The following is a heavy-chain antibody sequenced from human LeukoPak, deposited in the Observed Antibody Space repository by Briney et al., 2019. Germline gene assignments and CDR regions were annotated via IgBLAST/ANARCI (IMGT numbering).Heavy chain of an antibody. V-gene: IGHV4-59*08. D-gene: IGHD3-9*01. CDR1: GGSISSYY. Sequence: ETLSLTCTVSGGSISSYYWSWIRQPPGKGLEWIGYIYYSGSTNYNPSLKSRVTISVDTSKNQFSLKLSSVTAADTAVYYCARRTRNYDILTGYYEDNWFDPWGQGTLVTVSS. J-gene: IGHJ5*02. CDR2: IYYSGST. CDR3: ARRTRNYDILTGYYEDNWFDP.